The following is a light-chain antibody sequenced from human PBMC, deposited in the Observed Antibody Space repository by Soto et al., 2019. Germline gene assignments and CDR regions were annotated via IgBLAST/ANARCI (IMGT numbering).Light chain of an antibody. J-gene: IGKJ5*01. CDR3: QQRSNWPPEIT. CDR1: ESVSSN. CDR2: DAS. V-gene: IGKV3D-20*02. Sequence: VVLTPSLANLSLSPGKSAALSCGAIESVSSNQLAWYQQKPGLAPRLLIYDASSRATGIPARFSGSGSGTDFTLTISSLEPEDFAVYYCQQRSNWPPEITLGQGRLLEI.